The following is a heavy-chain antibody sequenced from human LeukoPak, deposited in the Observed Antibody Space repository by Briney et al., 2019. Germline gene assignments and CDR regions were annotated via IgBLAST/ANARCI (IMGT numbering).Heavy chain of an antibody. CDR3: GRGAALNWNSGGIDY. Sequence: PGGSRRLSCAASGFTFSNYFMTWVRQAPGTGLEWVALIRQDGSVKYYVDSVKGRFTISRDNTKNSMFLQMNSLRVDDTAVYYCGRGAALNWNSGGIDYWGQGTLVTVSS. D-gene: IGHD1-1*01. CDR2: IRQDGSVK. V-gene: IGHV3-7*01. J-gene: IGHJ4*02. CDR1: GFTFSNYF.